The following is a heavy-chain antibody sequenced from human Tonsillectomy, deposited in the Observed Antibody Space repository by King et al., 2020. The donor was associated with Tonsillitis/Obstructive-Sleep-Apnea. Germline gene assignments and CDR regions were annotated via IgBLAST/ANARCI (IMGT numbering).Heavy chain of an antibody. Sequence: VQLVESGGGLVQPGGSLRLSCAASGFTFGSYAMSWVRQAPGKGLEWVSAISGSGGSTYYADSVKGRFTISRDNSKNTLYLQMNSLRAEDTAVYYCAKDPLHCSSTSCFVYYYYYMDVWGKGTTVTVSS. CDR2: ISGSGGST. D-gene: IGHD2-2*01. J-gene: IGHJ6*03. CDR3: AKDPLHCSSTSCFVYYYYYMDV. CDR1: GFTFGSYA. V-gene: IGHV3-23*04.